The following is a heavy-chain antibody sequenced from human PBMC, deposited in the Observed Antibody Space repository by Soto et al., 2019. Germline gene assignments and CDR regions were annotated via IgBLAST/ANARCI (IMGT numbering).Heavy chain of an antibody. Sequence: PGGSLRLSCAASGFTFTSYAMSWVRQAPGKGLEWVSTIGISDTAYYADSLKGRFTISRDNSKNTVYLQMNSLRAEDTAVYYCAKRSQSKYFDYWGQGTLVTVSS. CDR1: GFTFTSYA. CDR2: IGISDTA. D-gene: IGHD4-4*01. V-gene: IGHV3-23*01. J-gene: IGHJ4*02. CDR3: AKRSQSKYFDY.